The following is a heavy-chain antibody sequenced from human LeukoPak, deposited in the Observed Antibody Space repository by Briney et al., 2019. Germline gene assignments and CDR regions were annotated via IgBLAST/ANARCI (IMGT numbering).Heavy chain of an antibody. V-gene: IGHV1-8*03. CDR2: MNPNSGNT. CDR3: ARGSLMAIFGVVIPSYYFDY. D-gene: IGHD3-3*01. J-gene: IGHJ4*02. Sequence: GASVKVSCKASGYTFTSYDINWVRQATGQGLEWMGWMNPNSGNTGYAQKFQDRVTITRNTSISTAYMELSSLRSEDTAVYYCARGSLMAIFGVVIPSYYFDYWGQGTLVTVSS. CDR1: GYTFTSYD.